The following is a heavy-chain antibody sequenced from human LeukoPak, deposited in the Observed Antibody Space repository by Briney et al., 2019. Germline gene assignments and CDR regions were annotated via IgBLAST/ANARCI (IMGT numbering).Heavy chain of an antibody. J-gene: IGHJ3*02. CDR1: GYSFTSYW. CDR2: IDPSDSYT. D-gene: IGHD3-9*01. CDR3: ARHENIFSTFDM. Sequence: GESLKISCKGSGYSFTSYWITWVRQMPGKGLECMGRIDPSDSYTNYSPSFQGHVTISADKSISTAYLQWSSLKASDTAIYYCARHENIFSTFDMWGQGTMVTVSS. V-gene: IGHV5-10-1*01.